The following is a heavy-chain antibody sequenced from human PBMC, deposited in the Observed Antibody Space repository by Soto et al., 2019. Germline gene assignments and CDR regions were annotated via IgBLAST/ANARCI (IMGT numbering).Heavy chain of an antibody. J-gene: IGHJ3*02. CDR2: IKSKTDGGTT. CDR1: SNAW. V-gene: IGHV3-15*07. D-gene: IGHD1-26*01. Sequence: SNAWMNWVRQAPGKGLEWVGRIKSKTDGGTTDYAAPVKGRFTISRDDSKNTLYLQMNSLKTEDTAVYYCTTDGRGSYSAFDIWGQGTMVTVSS. CDR3: TTDGRGSYSAFDI.